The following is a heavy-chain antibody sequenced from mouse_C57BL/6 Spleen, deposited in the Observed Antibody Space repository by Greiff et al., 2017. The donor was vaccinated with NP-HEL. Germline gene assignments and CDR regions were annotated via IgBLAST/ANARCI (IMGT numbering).Heavy chain of an antibody. CDR2: INPGSGGT. Sequence: QVQLQQSGAELVRPGTSVKVSCKASGYAFTNYLIEWVKQRPGQGLEWIGVINPGSGGTDYNEKFKGKATMTADKSSSTAYMQLSSLTSEDSAVYFCARDNWFAYWGQGTLVTVSA. V-gene: IGHV1-54*01. CDR1: GYAFTNYL. CDR3: ARDNWFAY. J-gene: IGHJ3*01.